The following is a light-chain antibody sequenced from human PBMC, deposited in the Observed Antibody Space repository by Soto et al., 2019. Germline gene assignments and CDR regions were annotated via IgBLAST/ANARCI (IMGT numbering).Light chain of an antibody. CDR2: GAS. J-gene: IGKJ1*01. CDR1: QSITTN. Sequence: EVVMTQSPVTLSVSPGERATLSCRVSQSITTNLAWYQQKPGQAPRLLIYGASTRATGVPARFSGSGSGTQFTLTINSRQSEDFAVYYCQQYNDWPPKRTFGQGTRVDFK. V-gene: IGKV3-15*01. CDR3: QQYNDWPPKRT.